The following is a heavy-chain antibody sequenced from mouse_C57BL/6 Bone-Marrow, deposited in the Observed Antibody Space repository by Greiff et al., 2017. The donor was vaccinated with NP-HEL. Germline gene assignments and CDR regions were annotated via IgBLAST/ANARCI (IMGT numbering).Heavy chain of an antibody. CDR1: DSEVFPIAY. V-gene: IGHV15-2*01. Sequence: QVQLQQSGSELRSPGSSVKLSCKDFDSEVFPIAYMSWVRQKPGHGFEWIGGILPSIGRTIYGEKFEDKATLDADTLSNTAYLELNSLTSEDSAIYYCARHYYGSSYYPDYWGQGTTLTVSS. CDR2: ILPSIGRT. CDR3: ARHYYGSSYYPDY. J-gene: IGHJ2*01. D-gene: IGHD1-1*01.